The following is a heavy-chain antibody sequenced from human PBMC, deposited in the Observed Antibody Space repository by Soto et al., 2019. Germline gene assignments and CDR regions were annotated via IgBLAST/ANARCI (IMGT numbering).Heavy chain of an antibody. J-gene: IGHJ4*02. Sequence: DAQLVESGGGLVQPGRFLRLSCAGSGFIFDDFAIHWVRQAPGKGLEWVSGISWNSDSIGYADSVKGRFTISRDNAKNALDLQMNSLRVEDTALYYCTKVGGLYDFWSGPLHFDLWGQGTLVTVSS. V-gene: IGHV3-9*01. D-gene: IGHD3-3*01. CDR2: ISWNSDSI. CDR3: TKVGGLYDFWSGPLHFDL. CDR1: GFIFDDFA.